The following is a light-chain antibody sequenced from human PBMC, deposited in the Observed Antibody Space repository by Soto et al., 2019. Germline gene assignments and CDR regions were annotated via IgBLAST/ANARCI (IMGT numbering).Light chain of an antibody. V-gene: IGKV3-20*01. CDR3: QQYNNWPAIT. CDR1: QTVTSNY. CDR2: GAS. Sequence: EIVLTRSPGTLSWSRGEGCTRCCGAIQTVTSNYLAWYQQKPGQAPRLLIFGASIRVTGIPDRFIGSGSGTDFTLTISSLQSEDFAVYYCQQYNNWPAITFGQGTRLEI. J-gene: IGKJ5*01.